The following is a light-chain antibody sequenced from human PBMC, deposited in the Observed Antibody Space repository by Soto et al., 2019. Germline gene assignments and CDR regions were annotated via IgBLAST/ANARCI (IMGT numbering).Light chain of an antibody. CDR3: QSYDTSLSASGV. CDR1: SSDVGGYNF. J-gene: IGLJ2*01. Sequence: QSALTQPPSASGSPGQSVTISCTGTSSDVGGYNFVSWYQQHPGTAPKLIIYDNKNRASGVPDRFSGSKSDTSASLAITGLQAEDEAVYYCQSYDTSLSASGVFGGGTKLTVL. V-gene: IGLV2-8*01. CDR2: DNK.